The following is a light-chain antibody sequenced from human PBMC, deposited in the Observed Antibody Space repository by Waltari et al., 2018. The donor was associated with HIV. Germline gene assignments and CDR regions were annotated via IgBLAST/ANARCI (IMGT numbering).Light chain of an antibody. J-gene: IGLJ2*01. CDR2: SNH. Sequence: QSVLTQPPSASGPPGQRVTISCSGSISNIGGNTVNWYQHLPGTAPKLLIYSNHQRPSGVPDRFSGSKSGTSASLGISGLQAEEEADYYCASRDDSLNGPVFGRGTKLTVL. V-gene: IGLV1-44*01. CDR1: ISNIGGNT. CDR3: ASRDDSLNGPV.